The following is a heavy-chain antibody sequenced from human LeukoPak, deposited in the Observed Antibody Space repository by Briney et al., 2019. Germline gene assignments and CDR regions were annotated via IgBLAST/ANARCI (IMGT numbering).Heavy chain of an antibody. CDR1: RFTLSTYW. J-gene: IGHJ4*02. CDR2: INHSGST. CDR3: ARGRPARLHSGSYHDY. V-gene: IGHV4-34*01. Sequence: GSLRLSCAASRFTLSTYWMSWVRQPPGKGLEWIGEINHSGSTNYNPSLKSRVTISVDTSKNHFSLKLSSVTAADTAVYYCARGRPARLHSGSYHDYWGQGTLVTVSS. D-gene: IGHD1-26*01.